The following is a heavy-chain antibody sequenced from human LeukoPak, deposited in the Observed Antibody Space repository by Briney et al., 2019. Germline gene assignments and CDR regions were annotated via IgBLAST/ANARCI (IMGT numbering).Heavy chain of an antibody. V-gene: IGHV3-74*01. D-gene: IGHD3-10*01. Sequence: GGSLRVSCAASGFTFSTFWMHWVRQAPGKGLVWVAHINSDGTSTGYADSVKGRFTISRDTGKNTLYLQMNSLRAEDTAAYYCVRATSVRGVNSWFDPWGQGTLVTVSS. CDR3: VRATSVRGVNSWFDP. J-gene: IGHJ5*02. CDR2: INSDGTST. CDR1: GFTFSTFW.